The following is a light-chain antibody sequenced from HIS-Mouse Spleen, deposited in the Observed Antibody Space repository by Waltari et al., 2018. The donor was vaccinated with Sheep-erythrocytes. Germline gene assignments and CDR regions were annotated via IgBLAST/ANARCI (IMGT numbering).Light chain of an antibody. V-gene: IGLV2-11*01. J-gene: IGLJ1*01. Sequence: QSALTQPRSVSGSPGQSVTISCTGTSSDVGGYNYVSWYQQHPGKAHQLVIYDVSKRPSGVPDRFSGSKSGNTASLTISGLQAEDEADYYCCSYAGSYNHVFATGTKVTVL. CDR2: DVS. CDR3: CSYAGSYNHV. CDR1: SSDVGGYNY.